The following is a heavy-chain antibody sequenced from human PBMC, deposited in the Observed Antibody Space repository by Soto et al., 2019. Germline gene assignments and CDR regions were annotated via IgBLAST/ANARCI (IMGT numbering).Heavy chain of an antibody. CDR3: ARGDYDFWSGRMGGIDY. CDR1: GFTVSSNY. D-gene: IGHD3-3*01. V-gene: IGHV3-53*02. Sequence: EVQLVETGGGLIQPGGSLRLSCAASGFTVSSNYMSWVRQAPGKGLEWVSVIYSGGSTYYADSVKGRFTISRDNSKNTLYLQMNSLRAEDTAVYYCARGDYDFWSGRMGGIDYWGQGTLVTVSS. CDR2: IYSGGST. J-gene: IGHJ4*02.